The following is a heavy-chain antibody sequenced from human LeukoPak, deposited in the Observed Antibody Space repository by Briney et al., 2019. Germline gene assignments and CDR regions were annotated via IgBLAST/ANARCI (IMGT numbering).Heavy chain of an antibody. Sequence: HPGGSLRLSCEASGFTFSNYWMTWVRQASGKGLEWVAYIKQDGSVYHCADSVKGRFTMSRNNPKNSVYLQMSSLRAEDTAVYYCARDGRFGPVDYWGQGTLVTVSS. CDR1: GFTFSNYW. CDR3: ARDGRFGPVDY. D-gene: IGHD3-10*01. V-gene: IGHV3-7*01. J-gene: IGHJ4*01. CDR2: IKQDGSVY.